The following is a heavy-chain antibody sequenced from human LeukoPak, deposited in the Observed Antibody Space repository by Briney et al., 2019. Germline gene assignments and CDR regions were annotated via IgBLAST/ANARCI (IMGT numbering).Heavy chain of an antibody. J-gene: IGHJ4*02. D-gene: IGHD6-19*01. CDR2: IYYSGST. Sequence: SETLSLTCTVSGGSISSYYWSWIWQPPGKGLEWIGYIYYSGSTNYNPSLKSRVTISVDTSKNQFSLKLSSVTAADTAVYYCASLYSSGWPFDYWGQGTLVTVSS. CDR3: ASLYSSGWPFDY. CDR1: GGSISSYY. V-gene: IGHV4-59*01.